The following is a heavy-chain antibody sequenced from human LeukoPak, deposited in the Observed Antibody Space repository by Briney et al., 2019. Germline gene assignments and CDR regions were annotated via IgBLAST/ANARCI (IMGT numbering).Heavy chain of an antibody. J-gene: IGHJ4*02. CDR2: INENGRKT. Sequence: GGSLRLSCAASGLTFSSYAMNWVRQASGKGLEWVSGINENGRKTYYADSVKGRFSISRDNSKNTLYLQMSDLRAEDTAVYYCAKITMARTPSYWGQGTLVTVSS. D-gene: IGHD3-10*01. V-gene: IGHV3-23*01. CDR3: AKITMARTPSY. CDR1: GLTFSSYA.